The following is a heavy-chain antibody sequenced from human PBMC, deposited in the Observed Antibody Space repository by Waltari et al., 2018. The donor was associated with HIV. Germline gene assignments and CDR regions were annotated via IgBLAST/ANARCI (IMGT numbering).Heavy chain of an antibody. CDR1: AYTFTDYY. Sequence: QLVQSGAEVKKPGASVKVSCKASAYTFTDYYIQWVRQAPGQGLEWMARIDPRTGGTNAAQKCHGRVAMTRDPSVATADMDLGGLASRDTAVYYGARTSLTPAAGHFGYWAQGTVVTVSP. CDR3: ARTSLTPAAGHFGY. CDR2: IDPRTGGT. D-gene: IGHD6-13*01. J-gene: IGHJ4*02. V-gene: IGHV1-2*06.